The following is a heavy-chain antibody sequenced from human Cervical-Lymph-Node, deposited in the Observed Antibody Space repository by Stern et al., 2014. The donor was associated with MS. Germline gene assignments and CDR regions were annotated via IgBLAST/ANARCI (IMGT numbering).Heavy chain of an antibody. J-gene: IGHJ3*02. CDR1: GGSISSSSYY. Sequence: QLQLQESGPGLVKPSETLSLTCTVSGGSISSSSYYWGWIRQPPGKGLEWIGSIYYSGSTYYNPSLKSRVTISVDTSKNQFSLKLSSVTAADTAVYYCARQLAAAGTGAFDIWGQGTMVTVSS. CDR3: ARQLAAAGTGAFDI. D-gene: IGHD6-13*01. V-gene: IGHV4-39*01. CDR2: IYYSGST.